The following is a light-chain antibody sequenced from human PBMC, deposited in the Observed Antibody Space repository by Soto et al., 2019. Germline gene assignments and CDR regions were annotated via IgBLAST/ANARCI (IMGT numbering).Light chain of an antibody. CDR2: EVS. V-gene: IGLV2-14*01. Sequence: QSVLTQPASVSGSPGQSITISCTGTSSDLGSYNYVSWYQQHPGKAPKLMIYEVSNRPSGISNRFSGSKSGNTASLTISGLQDEDEADYYCRSYTTALTLVFGGGTTLSVL. J-gene: IGLJ2*01. CDR1: SSDLGSYNY. CDR3: RSYTTALTLV.